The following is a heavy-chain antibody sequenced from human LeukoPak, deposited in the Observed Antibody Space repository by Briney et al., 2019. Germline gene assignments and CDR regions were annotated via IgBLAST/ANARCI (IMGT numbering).Heavy chain of an antibody. CDR1: GGSISSGGYS. J-gene: IGHJ4*02. CDR2: IYHSGST. D-gene: IGHD3-3*01. V-gene: IGHV4-30-2*01. CDR3: ACCTYYDFWSGYYYYFDY. Sequence: SQTLSLTCAVSGGSISSGGYSWSWIRQPPGKGLEWIGYIYHSGSTYYNPSLKSRVTISVDRSKNQFSLKLSSVTAADTAVYYCACCTYYDFWSGYYYYFDYWGQGTLVTVSS.